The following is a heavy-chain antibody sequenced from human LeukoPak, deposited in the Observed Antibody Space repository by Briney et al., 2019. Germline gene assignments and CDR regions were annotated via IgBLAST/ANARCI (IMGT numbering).Heavy chain of an antibody. J-gene: IGHJ5*02. V-gene: IGHV3-7*01. D-gene: IGHD3-22*01. CDR2: IKQDGSEK. CDR1: GFTFSSDW. Sequence: PGGSLRLSCAASGFTFSSDWMSWVRQAPGKGLEWVANIKQDGSEKYYVDSVKGRFTISRDNAKNSLYLQMNSLRAEDTAVYYCARKGYYYDSSGYYSPTWFDPWGQGTLVTVSS. CDR3: ARKGYYYDSSGYYSPTWFDP.